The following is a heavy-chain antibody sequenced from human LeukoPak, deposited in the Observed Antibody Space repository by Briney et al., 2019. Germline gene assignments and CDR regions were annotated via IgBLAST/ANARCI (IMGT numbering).Heavy chain of an antibody. J-gene: IGHJ4*02. V-gene: IGHV4-59*01. CDR3: ARSAAAGREGIDY. D-gene: IGHD6-13*01. Sequence: SETLSLTCTASGGSISSYYWSWIRQPPGKGLEWIGYIYYSGSTNYNPSLKNRVTISVDTSKNQFSLKLSSVTAADTAVYYCARSAAAGREGIDYWGQGTLVTVSS. CDR1: GGSISSYY. CDR2: IYYSGST.